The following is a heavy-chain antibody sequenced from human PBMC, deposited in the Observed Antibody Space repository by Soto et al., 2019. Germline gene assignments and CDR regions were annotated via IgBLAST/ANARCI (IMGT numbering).Heavy chain of an antibody. CDR2: ISAYNGNT. J-gene: IGHJ5*02. Sequence: GASVKVSCKASGYTFTSYGISWVRQAPGQGLEWMGWISAYNGNTNYAQKLQGRVTMTTDTSTSTAYMELRSLRSDDTAVYYCARDHSIWFGELSPNWFDPWGQGTLVTVSS. V-gene: IGHV1-18*01. CDR1: GYTFTSYG. D-gene: IGHD3-10*01. CDR3: ARDHSIWFGELSPNWFDP.